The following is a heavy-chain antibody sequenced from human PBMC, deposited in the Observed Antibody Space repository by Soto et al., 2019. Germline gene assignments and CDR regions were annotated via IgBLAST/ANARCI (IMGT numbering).Heavy chain of an antibody. Sequence: ASVKVSCKASGYTFSDFDINWLRQASGQGPEWMGWMNAKSGDTFFAQRFQGKFNMTWDTSLSTAYMEVGSLTAVDTAIYYWARGNPLNYAGFDVWTDGTTVTVSS. D-gene: IGHD3-16*01. CDR2: MNAKSGDT. J-gene: IGHJ6*04. CDR1: GYTFSDFD. CDR3: ARGNPLNYAGFDV. V-gene: IGHV1-8*01.